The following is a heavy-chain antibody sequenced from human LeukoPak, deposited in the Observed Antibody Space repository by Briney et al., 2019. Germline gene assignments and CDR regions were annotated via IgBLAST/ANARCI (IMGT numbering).Heavy chain of an antibody. V-gene: IGHV4-31*03. Sequence: SQTLSLTCNVSGGSISNDGYYWSWIRQHPGTGLEWLGYIYYSGSTYYNPSLKSRVTLSVDTSKSQFSLRLSSVTAADTAVYYCARDLTGDQSFDPWGQGTLVTVSS. J-gene: IGHJ5*02. D-gene: IGHD7-27*01. CDR1: GGSISNDGYY. CDR2: IYYSGST. CDR3: ARDLTGDQSFDP.